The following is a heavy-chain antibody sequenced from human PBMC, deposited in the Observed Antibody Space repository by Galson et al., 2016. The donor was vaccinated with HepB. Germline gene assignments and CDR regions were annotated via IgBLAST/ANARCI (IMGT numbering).Heavy chain of an antibody. CDR1: GGSISSGGYY. Sequence: TLSLTCTVSGGSISSGGYYWSWIRHHPGKGLEWIGYIYYSGSTYYNPSLKSRVAMSVDMSKNQFSLNLTSVTAADTAVYYCARDGDSVGYYGLDVWGQGTPVTVSS. CDR3: ARDGDSVGYYGLDV. CDR2: IYYSGST. V-gene: IGHV4-31*03. J-gene: IGHJ6*02.